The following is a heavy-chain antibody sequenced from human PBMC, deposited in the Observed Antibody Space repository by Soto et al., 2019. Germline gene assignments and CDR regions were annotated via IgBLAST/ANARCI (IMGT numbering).Heavy chain of an antibody. J-gene: IGHJ1*01. Sequence: EVQLLESGGGLVQPGGSPRLSCAASGFTFNIYAMSWVRQAPGRGLEWVSAISGSATFTYYADSVKGRFTISRDNSKNTLFLQMNSLRAEDTALYYCTKDRPRESGYYVGAQEYFQHWGQGTLVTVSS. D-gene: IGHD5-12*01. CDR2: ISGSATFT. CDR3: TKDRPRESGYYVGAQEYFQH. CDR1: GFTFNIYA. V-gene: IGHV3-23*01.